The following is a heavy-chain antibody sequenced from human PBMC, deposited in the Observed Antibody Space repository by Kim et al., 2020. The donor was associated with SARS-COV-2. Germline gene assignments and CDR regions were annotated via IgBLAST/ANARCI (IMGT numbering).Heavy chain of an antibody. V-gene: IGHV1-69*13. D-gene: IGHD3-22*01. Sequence: SVKVSCKASGGTFSSYAISWVRQAPGQGLEWMGGIIPIFGTATYAQKFQGRVTITADESTSTFYMDLSSLRSEDTDVYYCARDGGYDSSPPTSNWGQGT. CDR3: ARDGGYDSSPPTSN. CDR2: IIPIFGTA. CDR1: GGTFSSYA. J-gene: IGHJ4*02.